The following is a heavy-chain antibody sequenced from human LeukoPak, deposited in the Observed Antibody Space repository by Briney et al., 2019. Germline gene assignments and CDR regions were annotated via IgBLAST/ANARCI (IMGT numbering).Heavy chain of an antibody. V-gene: IGHV1-69*05. D-gene: IGHD3-3*01. J-gene: IGHJ6*03. Sequence: GASVKVSCKASGGTFSSYAISWVRQAPGQGLEWMGGIIPIFGTANYAQKFQGRVTITTDESTSTVYMELSSLRSEDTAVYYCARVPSPYYDFWSGYSLGYYMDVWGKGTTVTVSS. CDR2: IIPIFGTA. CDR1: GGTFSSYA. CDR3: ARVPSPYYDFWSGYSLGYYMDV.